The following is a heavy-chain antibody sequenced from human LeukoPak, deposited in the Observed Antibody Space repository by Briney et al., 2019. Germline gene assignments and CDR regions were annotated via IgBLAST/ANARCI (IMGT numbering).Heavy chain of an antibody. V-gene: IGHV4-30-2*01. D-gene: IGHD4-17*01. CDR3: ARAPGDYGWFDP. J-gene: IGHJ5*02. CDR2: IYHSGIT. CDR1: GGSISSGGYS. Sequence: SRTLSLTCAVSGGSISSGGYSWSWIRQPPGKGLEWIGYIYHSGITYYNPSLKSRVTISVDRSKNQFSLKLSSVTAADTAVYYCARAPGDYGWFDPWGQGTLVTVSS.